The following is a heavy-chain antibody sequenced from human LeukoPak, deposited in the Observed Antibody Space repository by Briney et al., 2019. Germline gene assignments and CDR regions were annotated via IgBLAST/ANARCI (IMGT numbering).Heavy chain of an antibody. CDR2: IKQDGSEK. D-gene: IGHD3-3*01. V-gene: IGHV3-7*01. Sequence: GGSLRLSCAASGFTFSSYGMSWVRQAPGKGLEWVANIKQDGSEKYYVDSVKGRFTISRDNAKNSLYLQMNSLRAEDTAEYYCARDEYLWSGYYPNQVFDYWGQGTLVTVSS. J-gene: IGHJ4*02. CDR3: ARDEYLWSGYYPNQVFDY. CDR1: GFTFSSYG.